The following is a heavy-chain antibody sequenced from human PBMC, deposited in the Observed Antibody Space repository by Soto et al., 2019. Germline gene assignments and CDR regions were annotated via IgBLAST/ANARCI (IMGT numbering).Heavy chain of an antibody. Sequence: GGSLRQSCAASGFAFSSYGMHWVRQAPGKGLEWVAVIWYDGSNKYYADSVKGRFTISRDNSKNTLYLQMNSLRAEDTAVYYCAREGLYSNPYYYYGMDVWGQGTTVTVSS. J-gene: IGHJ6*02. CDR1: GFAFSSYG. D-gene: IGHD6-13*01. CDR3: AREGLYSNPYYYYGMDV. CDR2: IWYDGSNK. V-gene: IGHV3-33*01.